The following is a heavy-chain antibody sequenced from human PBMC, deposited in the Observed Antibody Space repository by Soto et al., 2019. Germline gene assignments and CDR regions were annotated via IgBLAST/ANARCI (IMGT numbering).Heavy chain of an antibody. J-gene: IGHJ5*02. V-gene: IGHV1-69*01. Sequence: QVQLVQSGAEVKKPGSSVKVSCKASGGTFSSYAISWVRQAPGQGLEWMGGIIPIFGTANYAQKFQGRVTITADESTSTAYMELTSLRSEYTAVYYCARGAEYYYDSSGYFHWFDPWGQGTLLTVSS. CDR2: IIPIFGTA. CDR3: ARGAEYYYDSSGYFHWFDP. D-gene: IGHD3-22*01. CDR1: GGTFSSYA.